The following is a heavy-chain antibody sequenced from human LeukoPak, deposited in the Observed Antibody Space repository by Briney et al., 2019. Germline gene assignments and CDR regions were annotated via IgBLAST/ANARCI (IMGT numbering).Heavy chain of an antibody. D-gene: IGHD3-3*01. J-gene: IGHJ4*02. V-gene: IGHV4-30-4*07. CDR2: IDYSGST. CDR1: GGSISSGGYS. Sequence: PSETLSLTCAVSGGSISSGGYSWSWIRQPPGKGLEWIGYIDYSGSTYYNPSLKSRVTISVDTSKNQFSLRLSSVTAADTAVYYCATSFGVDYFDYWGQGTLVTVSS. CDR3: ATSFGVDYFDY.